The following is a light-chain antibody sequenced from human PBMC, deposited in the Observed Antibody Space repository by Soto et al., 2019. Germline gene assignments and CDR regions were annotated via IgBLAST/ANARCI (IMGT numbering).Light chain of an antibody. CDR2: EDN. V-gene: IGLV6-57*01. Sequence: NFMLTQPHSVSESPGKTVTISCTRSSGSIASNYVQWYQQRPGSSPPTVIFEDNHRPSGGPARFSGSIDSSSNSASLTISALKTEDDADYYCHSYDSSNQGVFGGGTKVTVL. CDR3: HSYDSSNQGV. J-gene: IGLJ3*02. CDR1: SGSIASNY.